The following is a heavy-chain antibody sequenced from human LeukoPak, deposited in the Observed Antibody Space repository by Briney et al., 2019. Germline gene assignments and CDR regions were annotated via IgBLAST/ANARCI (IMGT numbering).Heavy chain of an antibody. CDR1: GGSVSSDY. CDR3: ASSGGY. J-gene: IGHJ4*02. D-gene: IGHD1-26*01. V-gene: IGHV4-59*02. Sequence: SETLSLTCTVSGGSVSSDYWSWIRQPPGKGLEWIGYISYSGSTNSNPSLKSRVTISVDTSKNQFSLRLSSVTAADTAVYYCASSGGYWGQGTLVTVSS. CDR2: ISYSGST.